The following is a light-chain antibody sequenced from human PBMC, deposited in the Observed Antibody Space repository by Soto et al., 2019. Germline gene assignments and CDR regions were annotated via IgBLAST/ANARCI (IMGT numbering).Light chain of an antibody. J-gene: IGKJ1*01. V-gene: IGKV3-15*01. Sequence: EAVLTQSPATLSVSPGERATLSCRASQSVATNLALYQQRPGQAPRLLIYGASKRAIGLPAKFSGSGSGTEFNLTITSLQSEDFAVYYCQQYNNLPQTFGQGNKVEIK. CDR3: QQYNNLPQT. CDR2: GAS. CDR1: QSVATN.